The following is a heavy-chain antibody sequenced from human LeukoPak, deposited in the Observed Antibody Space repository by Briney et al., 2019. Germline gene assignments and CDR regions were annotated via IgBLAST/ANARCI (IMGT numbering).Heavy chain of an antibody. V-gene: IGHV3-23*01. CDR3: AKHYYDSSGYYCLIDY. D-gene: IGHD3-22*01. Sequence: GGSLRLSCAASGFTFNNYAMHWVRQAPGKGLEWVSAISGRGANTYYADSVKGRFTISRDNSKNTLYLQMNSLRAEDTAVYYCAKHYYDSSGYYCLIDYWGQGTLVTVSS. CDR2: ISGRGANT. CDR1: GFTFNNYA. J-gene: IGHJ4*02.